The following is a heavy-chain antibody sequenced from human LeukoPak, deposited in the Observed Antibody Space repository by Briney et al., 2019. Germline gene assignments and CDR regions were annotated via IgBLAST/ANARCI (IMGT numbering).Heavy chain of an antibody. V-gene: IGHV1-69*06. Sequence: ASVKVSCKASGGTFSSYAISWVRQAPGQGLEWMGGINPIFGTANYAQKFQGRVTITADKSTSTAYMELSSLRSEDTAVYYCARFPGGAEYRHYYYMDVWGKGTTVTVSS. D-gene: IGHD1-14*01. CDR1: GGTFSSYA. CDR2: INPIFGTA. CDR3: ARFPGGAEYRHYYYMDV. J-gene: IGHJ6*03.